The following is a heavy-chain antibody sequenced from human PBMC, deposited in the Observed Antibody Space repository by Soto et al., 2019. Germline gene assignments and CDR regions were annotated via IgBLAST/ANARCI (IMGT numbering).Heavy chain of an antibody. Sequence: GASVKVSCKASGYSFTSFGVVWVRQAPGQRLEWMGWISTHNGDTNYAQNLQGRVTMTRDTSTSTAYMELTGLRSDDTATYYCARSHSEGFQRHWGQGTLVTVSS. CDR3: ARSHSEGFQRH. J-gene: IGHJ4*02. D-gene: IGHD1-26*01. CDR2: ISTHNGDT. CDR1: GYSFTSFG. V-gene: IGHV1-18*01.